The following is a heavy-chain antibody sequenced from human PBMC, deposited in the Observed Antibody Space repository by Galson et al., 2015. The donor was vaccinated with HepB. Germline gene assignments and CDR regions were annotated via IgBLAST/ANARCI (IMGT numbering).Heavy chain of an antibody. J-gene: IGHJ4*02. CDR3: ARGSEDNYGSFDY. CDR1: GGSLGSGGYY. D-gene: IGHD3-10*01. V-gene: IGHV4-31*03. CDR2: THYSGST. Sequence: TLSLTCTVSGGSLGSGGYYWSWLRQSPGKGLEWIEYTHYSGSTYYTPSLRGRLTISEGMSKNQFSLKLSSVTAADPAIYYCARGSEDNYGSFDYWGQGTLVTVSS.